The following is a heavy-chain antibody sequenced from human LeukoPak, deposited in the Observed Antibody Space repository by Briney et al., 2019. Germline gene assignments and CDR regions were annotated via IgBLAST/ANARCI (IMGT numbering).Heavy chain of an antibody. Sequence: GASVKVSCKASGYIFTGYYMHWVRQAPGQGLEWMGWINPNSGGTNYAQKFQGRVTMTRDTSISTAYMELSRLRSDDTAVYYCAIQNPSYYDFWSGYPQKYYLDYWGQGTLVTVSS. J-gene: IGHJ4*02. CDR2: INPNSGGT. CDR3: AIQNPSYYDFWSGYPQKYYLDY. D-gene: IGHD3-3*01. V-gene: IGHV1-2*02. CDR1: GYIFTGYY.